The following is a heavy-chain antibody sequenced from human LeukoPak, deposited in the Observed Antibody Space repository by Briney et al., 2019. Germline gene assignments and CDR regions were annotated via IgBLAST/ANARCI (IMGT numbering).Heavy chain of an antibody. CDR3: ARLPYYYDSSGYYLDY. J-gene: IGHJ4*02. CDR1: GYSFTSYW. V-gene: IGHV5-51*01. CDR2: IYPGDSDT. Sequence: GESLKISCKGSGYSFTSYWNGWVRQMPGKGLEWMGIIYPGDSDTRYSPSFQGQVTISADKSISTAYLQWSSLKASDTAMYYCARLPYYYDSSGYYLDYWGQGTLVTVSS. D-gene: IGHD3-22*01.